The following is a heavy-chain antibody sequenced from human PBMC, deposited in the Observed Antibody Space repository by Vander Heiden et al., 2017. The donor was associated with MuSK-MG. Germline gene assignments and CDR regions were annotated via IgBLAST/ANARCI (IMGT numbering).Heavy chain of an antibody. Sequence: QVQLVQSGAEVKKPGSSVKVSCKASGGTFSSYAISWVRQAPGQGLEWMGGIIPIFGTANYAQKFQGRVTITADESTSTAYMELSSLRSEDTAVYYCARDRQIAAMVSYYYYGMDVWGQGTTGTVSS. CDR2: IIPIFGTA. D-gene: IGHD5-18*01. J-gene: IGHJ6*02. CDR3: ARDRQIAAMVSYYYYGMDV. V-gene: IGHV1-69*01. CDR1: GGTFSSYA.